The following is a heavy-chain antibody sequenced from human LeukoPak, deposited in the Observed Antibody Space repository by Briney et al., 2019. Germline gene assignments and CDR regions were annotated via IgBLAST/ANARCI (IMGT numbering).Heavy chain of an antibody. CDR1: GFTFSSYG. V-gene: IGHV3-30*19. D-gene: IGHD3-10*01. CDR2: ISYDGNNK. CDR3: ATYGSDDY. J-gene: IGHJ4*02. Sequence: GGSLRLSCAASGFTFSSYGMHWVRQAPGKGLEWVAVISYDGNNKYSADSVKGRFTISRDNSKNTLYLQMNSLRAEDTAVYYCATYGSDDYWGQGTLVTVSS.